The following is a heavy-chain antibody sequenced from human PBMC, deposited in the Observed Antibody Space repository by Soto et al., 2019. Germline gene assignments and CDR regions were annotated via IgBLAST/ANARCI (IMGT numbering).Heavy chain of an antibody. Sequence: PGGSLRLSCAASGFTFNGAWMNWVRQAPGKGLEWVGRVKSSANGGAIDYAAPVEGRFTISRDDSKNTLYLQMNSLITEDTAFYYCSADLPDWGAYAFDYWGQGTLVTVSS. CDR1: GFTFNGAW. D-gene: IGHD3-16*01. V-gene: IGHV3-15*07. CDR2: VKSSANGGAI. J-gene: IGHJ4*02. CDR3: SADLPDWGAYAFDY.